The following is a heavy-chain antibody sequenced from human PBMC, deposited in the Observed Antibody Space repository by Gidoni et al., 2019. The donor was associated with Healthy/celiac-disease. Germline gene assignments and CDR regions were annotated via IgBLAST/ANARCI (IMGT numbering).Heavy chain of an antibody. J-gene: IGHJ3*02. Sequence: EVQLLESGGGLVQPGGSLRLSCAASGFTFSSYAMSWVRQAPGKGLEWVSAISGSGGSTYYADSVKGRFTISRDNSKNTLYLQMNSLRAEDTAVYYCAKDMYYDSSGYFRGAFDIWGQGTMVTVSS. CDR2: ISGSGGST. D-gene: IGHD3-22*01. CDR3: AKDMYYDSSGYFRGAFDI. CDR1: GFTFSSYA. V-gene: IGHV3-23*01.